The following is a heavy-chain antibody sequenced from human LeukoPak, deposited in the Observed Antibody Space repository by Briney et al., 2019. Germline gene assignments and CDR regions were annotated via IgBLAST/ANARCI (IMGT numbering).Heavy chain of an antibody. CDR1: GGSISSYY. CDR3: ARRNCSSTSCYRGGFDY. CDR2: IYTSGST. J-gene: IGHJ4*02. D-gene: IGHD2-2*02. Sequence: SETLSLTCTVSGGSISSYYWSWIRQPPGKGLEWIGYIYTSGSTNYNPSLKSRVTISVDTSKNQFSLKLSSVTAADTAVYYCARRNCSSTSCYRGGFDYWGKGTLVTVSS. V-gene: IGHV4-4*09.